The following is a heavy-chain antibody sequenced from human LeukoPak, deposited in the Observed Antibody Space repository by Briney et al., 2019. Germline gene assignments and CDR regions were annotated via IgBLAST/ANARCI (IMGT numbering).Heavy chain of an antibody. V-gene: IGHV4-4*07. CDR3: AWYQLLYKVRAAPYYMYV. CDR1: GGSISSYY. CDR2: IYTSGST. D-gene: IGHD2-2*02. J-gene: IGHJ6*03. Sequence: PSETLSLTCTVSGGSISSYYWSWIRQPAGKGLEWIGRIYTSGSTNYNPSLKSRVTISVDKSKNQFSLKLSSVTAADTAVYYCAWYQLLYKVRAAPYYMYVWGKGTTVTVSS.